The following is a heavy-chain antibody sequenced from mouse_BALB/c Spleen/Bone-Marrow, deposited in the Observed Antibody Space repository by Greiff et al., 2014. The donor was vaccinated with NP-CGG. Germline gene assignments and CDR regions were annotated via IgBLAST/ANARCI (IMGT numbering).Heavy chain of an antibody. J-gene: IGHJ4*01. D-gene: IGHD4-1*01. Sequence: EVNLVESGAELVRPGASVKLSCTASGFNIKDTYMHWVKQRPEQGLEWIGRIDPANGNTKYDPKFQGKATITADTSSNTAYLQLSSLTSEDTAVYYCARWEYYAMDYWGQGSSVTVPS. CDR1: GFNIKDTY. CDR2: IDPANGNT. V-gene: IGHV14-3*02. CDR3: ARWEYYAMDY.